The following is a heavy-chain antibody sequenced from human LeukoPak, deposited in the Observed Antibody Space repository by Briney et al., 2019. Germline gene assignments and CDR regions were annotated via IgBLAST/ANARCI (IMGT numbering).Heavy chain of an antibody. Sequence: GGSLRLSCAASGFTFSSYGMSWVRQAPGKGLQWVSGISGSGGSTYYADSVKGRFTISRDNSKNTLYLQMNSLRAEDTAVYYCAKDQATVVTGNWFDPWGQGTLVTVSS. V-gene: IGHV3-23*01. J-gene: IGHJ5*02. D-gene: IGHD4-23*01. CDR1: GFTFSSYG. CDR2: ISGSGGST. CDR3: AKDQATVVTGNWFDP.